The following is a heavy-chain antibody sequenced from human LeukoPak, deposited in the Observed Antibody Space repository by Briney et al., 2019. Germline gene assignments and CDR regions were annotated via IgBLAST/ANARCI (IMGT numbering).Heavy chain of an antibody. CDR1: GFTFRSYA. CDR3: AKDPRYSGSFDY. V-gene: IGHV3-23*01. J-gene: IGHJ4*02. Sequence: GGSLTLSCGACGFTFRSYAMRWVRQARGEGLEGVSPIRGSGGSTYYADSVKGRFTISRDNSKNTLYLQMNSLRAEDTAVYYCAKDPRYSGSFDYWGQGTLVTVSS. D-gene: IGHD1-26*01. CDR2: IRGSGGST.